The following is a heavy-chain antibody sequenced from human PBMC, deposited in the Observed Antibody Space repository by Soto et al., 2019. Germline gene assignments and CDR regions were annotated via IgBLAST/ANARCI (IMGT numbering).Heavy chain of an antibody. CDR2: INGRSNYI. Sequence: EVQLVESGGGLVKPGGSLRLSCAASGFTFSTYSMNWVRQAPGKGLEWVSSINGRSNYIYYADSVKGRFTISRDNAKNALYQQMNSLGAEDTAVYYCARDGGIVGDTCAFDSWGQGTVVTVSS. J-gene: IGHJ4*02. CDR3: ARDGGIVGDTCAFDS. CDR1: GFTFSTYS. V-gene: IGHV3-21*01. D-gene: IGHD1-26*01.